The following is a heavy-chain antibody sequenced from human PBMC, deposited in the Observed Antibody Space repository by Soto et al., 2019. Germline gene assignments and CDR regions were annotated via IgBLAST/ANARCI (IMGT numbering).Heavy chain of an antibody. CDR2: TYHSGTT. D-gene: IGHD6-13*01. V-gene: IGHV4-4*02. CDR1: GDSINNSHW. CDR3: AREVNSSPARGPNWFDP. J-gene: IGHJ5*02. Sequence: QVQLQESGPGLVQPSGTLSLTCAVSGDSINNSHWWSWVRQTPGKGLEWIGETYHSGTTNYNPSLKTRFTKSIDKSKNQFSLKMNSVTAADTAVYYCAREVNSSPARGPNWFDPWGQGTLVTVSS.